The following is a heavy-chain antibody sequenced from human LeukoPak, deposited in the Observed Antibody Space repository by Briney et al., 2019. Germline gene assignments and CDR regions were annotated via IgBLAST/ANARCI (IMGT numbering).Heavy chain of an antibody. Sequence: GGSLRLSCATSGFTVSSNYMSWVRQAPGKGLEWVALIYTGGTTSYADSVKGQFTISRVNSKNTLYLQMDSLRAEDTAVYYCAREAAGYHYYYGMDVWGQGTTVTVSS. J-gene: IGHJ6*02. CDR3: AREAAGYHYYYGMDV. CDR1: GFTVSSNY. D-gene: IGHD6-13*01. CDR2: IYTGGTT. V-gene: IGHV3-53*01.